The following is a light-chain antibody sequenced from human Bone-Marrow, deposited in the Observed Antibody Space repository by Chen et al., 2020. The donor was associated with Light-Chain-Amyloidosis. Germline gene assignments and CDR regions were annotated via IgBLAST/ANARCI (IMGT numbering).Light chain of an antibody. J-gene: IGLJ3*02. V-gene: IGLV3-21*02. CDR2: DDS. Sequence: SYVMTQPSSVSVAPGQTATIACGGNNIGSTSVHWYQQTPGQAPLLVVYDDSDRPSGIPERWPCSNSANTATLTVLRVEAGDEADYYCQVWDRSSDRPVFGGGTKLTVL. CDR3: QVWDRSSDRPV. CDR1: NIGSTS.